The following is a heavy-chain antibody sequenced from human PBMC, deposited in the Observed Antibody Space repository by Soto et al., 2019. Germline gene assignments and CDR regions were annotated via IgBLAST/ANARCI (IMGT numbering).Heavy chain of an antibody. CDR2: ISYDGNNK. CDR1: GFTFSNYG. D-gene: IGHD2-15*01. V-gene: IGHV3-30*18. CDR3: AKDRRPHEYCSGGSCYNGFAY. J-gene: IGHJ4*02. Sequence: GGSLRLSCAASGFTFSNYGMHWVRQTPGKGLEWVAVISYDGNNKYYADSVKGRFTISRDKSKNRLYLQMSSLRTEDTAVYYCAKDRRPHEYCSGGSCYNGFAYWGQGTRVTVSS.